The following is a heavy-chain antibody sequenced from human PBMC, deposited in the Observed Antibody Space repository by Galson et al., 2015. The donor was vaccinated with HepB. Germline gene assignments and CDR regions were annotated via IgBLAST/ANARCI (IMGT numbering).Heavy chain of an antibody. Sequence: QSGAEVKKPGESLKISCKGSGYSFTTYWIAWVRQMPGKGLDWMGIIYPGDSDTRYSPSIQGQVTISADKSISTAYLQWGSLKASDTAIYFCARAGTYSSSWDPWGQGTLVTVSS. CDR2: IYPGDSDT. CDR3: ARAGTYSSSWDP. J-gene: IGHJ5*02. D-gene: IGHD6-13*01. CDR1: GYSFTTYW. V-gene: IGHV5-51*03.